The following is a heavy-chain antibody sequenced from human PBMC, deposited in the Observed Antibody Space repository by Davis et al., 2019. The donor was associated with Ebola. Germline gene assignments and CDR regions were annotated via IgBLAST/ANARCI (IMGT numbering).Heavy chain of an antibody. J-gene: IGHJ4*02. D-gene: IGHD5-18*01. CDR2: ISAYNGNT. V-gene: IGHV1-18*01. CDR1: GYTFISNG. CDR3: ARDGQGYSYGNFDY. Sequence: ASVKVSCKASGYTFISNGISWVRQAPGQGLEWMGWISAYNGNTNYAQKLQGRVTMTTDTSTSTAYMELRSLRSDDTAVYYCARDGQGYSYGNFDYWGQGTLVTVSS.